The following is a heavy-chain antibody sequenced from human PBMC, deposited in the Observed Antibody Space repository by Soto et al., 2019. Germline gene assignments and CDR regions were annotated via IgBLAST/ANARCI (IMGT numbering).Heavy chain of an antibody. CDR2: INAGNGNT. D-gene: IGHD4-17*01. J-gene: IGHJ6*02. V-gene: IGHV1-3*01. Sequence: ASVKVSCKASGYTFTSYAMHWVRQAPGQRLEWMGWINAGNGNTNYAQKFQGRVTITADESTSTAYMELSSLRSEDTAVYYCARARMTTVTTGPYYYYGMDVWGQGTTVTVSS. CDR1: GYTFTSYA. CDR3: ARARMTTVTTGPYYYYGMDV.